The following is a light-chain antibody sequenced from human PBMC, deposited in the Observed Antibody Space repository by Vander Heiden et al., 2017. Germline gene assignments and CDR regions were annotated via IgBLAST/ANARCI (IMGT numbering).Light chain of an antibody. CDR3: QQYYSTPWT. J-gene: IGKJ1*01. CDR2: WAS. V-gene: IGKV4-1*01. CDR1: QSVLYSSNNKNY. Sequence: DIEMTPSPDSLTVSLGERATINCKSSQSVLYSSNNKNYLAWYQQKAGQSPKLLIYWASTRESGVPDRFSGSGSGTDFTLTISSLQAEDVAVYYCQQYYSTPWTFGQGTKVEIK.